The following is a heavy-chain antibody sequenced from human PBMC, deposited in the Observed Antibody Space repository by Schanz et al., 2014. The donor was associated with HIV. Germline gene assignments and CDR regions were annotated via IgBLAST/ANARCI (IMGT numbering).Heavy chain of an antibody. CDR2: IYYSGSA. D-gene: IGHD1-26*01. V-gene: IGHV4-30-4*01. CDR1: GGSISSGDYY. J-gene: IGHJ6*02. Sequence: QVQLQESGPGLVKPSQTLSLTCTVSGGSISSGDYYWSWIRQPPGKGLEWIGYIYYSGSAYYNPSLKSRVTISVDTSKNQFSLKLTSVTAADTAVYYCARGPSGGLTPSRGMDVWGQGTTVTVSS. CDR3: ARGPSGGLTPSRGMDV.